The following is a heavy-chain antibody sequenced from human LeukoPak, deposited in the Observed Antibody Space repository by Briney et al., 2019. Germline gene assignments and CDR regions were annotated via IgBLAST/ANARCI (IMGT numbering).Heavy chain of an antibody. V-gene: IGHV6-1*01. CDR2: TYYMCKWNN. D-gene: IGHD3-10*01. J-gene: IGHJ4*02. CDR1: GDSVSSNSAT. Sequence: SQTLSLTCAISGDSVSSNSATWNWIRQSPSRGLEWLGRTYYMCKWNNDYAVSVKSRIAINPVTSKNQVALQLKSVTPEDTAVYYCAREVNMVLGRWGQGTLVTVSS. CDR3: AREVNMVLGR.